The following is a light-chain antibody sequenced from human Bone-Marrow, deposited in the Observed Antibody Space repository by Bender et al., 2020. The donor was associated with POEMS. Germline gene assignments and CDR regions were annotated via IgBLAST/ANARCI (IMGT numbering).Light chain of an antibody. J-gene: IGLJ1*01. CDR3: SSYAGDTNCV. CDR1: SSNTGSGYD. Sequence: QSALTQPASVSGSPGQSITISCTGSSSNTGSGYDINWYQHLPGTAPKLLIYGYNNRPSGVPDRFSGSKSGTSASLAITGLQAEDEADYYCSSYAGDTNCVFGTGTKVTVL. V-gene: IGLV1-40*01. CDR2: GYN.